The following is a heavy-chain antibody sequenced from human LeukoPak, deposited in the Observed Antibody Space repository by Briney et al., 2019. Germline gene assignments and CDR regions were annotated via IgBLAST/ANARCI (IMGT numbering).Heavy chain of an antibody. CDR1: GFTFSSYS. V-gene: IGHV3-21*01. Sequence: PGGSLRLSCAASGFTFSSYSMNWVRQAPGKGLEWVSSISSSSSYIYYADSVKGRFTISRDNAKNSLYLQMNSLRAEDTAVYYCARGPIVGARVGHAFDIWGQGTMVTVSS. J-gene: IGHJ3*02. CDR2: ISSSSSYI. D-gene: IGHD1-26*01. CDR3: ARGPIVGARVGHAFDI.